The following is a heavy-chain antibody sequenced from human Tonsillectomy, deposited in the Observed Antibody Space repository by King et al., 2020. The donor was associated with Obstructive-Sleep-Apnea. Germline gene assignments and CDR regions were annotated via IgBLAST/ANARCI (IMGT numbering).Heavy chain of an antibody. V-gene: IGHV3-66*01. CDR2: IYSGGST. Sequence: VQLVESGGGLVQPGGSLRLSCAASGFTVSSNYMSWVRQAPGKGLEWVSVIYSGGSTYYADSVKGRFTISRDNSKNTLDLQMNRLRAEDTAVYYCARDFRDSGGYYYDGMDVWGQGTTVTVS. J-gene: IGHJ6*02. CDR3: ARDFRDSGGYYYDGMDV. CDR1: GFTVSSNY. D-gene: IGHD1-26*01.